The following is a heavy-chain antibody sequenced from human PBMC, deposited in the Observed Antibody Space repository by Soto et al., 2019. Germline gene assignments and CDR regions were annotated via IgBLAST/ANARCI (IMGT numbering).Heavy chain of an antibody. V-gene: IGHV3-33*01. D-gene: IGHD3-9*01. CDR1: GFTFSSYG. CDR2: IWYDGSNK. Sequence: QVQLVESGGGVVQPGRSLRLSCAASGFTFSSYGIHWVRQAPGKGLEWVALIWYDGSNKYYADSVKGRFTISRDNSKNTLYLQMNSLRAEDTAVYYCARANSRYFDHFDYWGQGTLVTVSS. J-gene: IGHJ4*02. CDR3: ARANSRYFDHFDY.